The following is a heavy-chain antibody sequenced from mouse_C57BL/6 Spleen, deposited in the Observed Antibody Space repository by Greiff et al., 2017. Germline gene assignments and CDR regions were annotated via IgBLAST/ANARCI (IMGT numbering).Heavy chain of an antibody. D-gene: IGHD2-1*01. V-gene: IGHV1-55*01. CDR1: GYTFTSYW. Sequence: VQLQQPGAELVKPGASVKMSCKASGYTFTSYWITWVKQRPGQGLEWIGDIYPGSGSTNYNEKFKSKATLTVDTSSSTAYMQLSSLTSEDSAVYYCARVGAIYYGNYWYFDVWGTGTTVTVSS. CDR3: ARVGAIYYGNYWYFDV. CDR2: IYPGSGST. J-gene: IGHJ1*03.